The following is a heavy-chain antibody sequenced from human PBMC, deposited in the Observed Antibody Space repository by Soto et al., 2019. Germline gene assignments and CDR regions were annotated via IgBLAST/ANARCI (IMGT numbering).Heavy chain of an antibody. CDR2: IFHTGTT. D-gene: IGHD1-7*01. V-gene: IGHV4-38-2*02. CDR3: ARELELRAGRGSWFDP. CDR1: GDSIIGIYH. J-gene: IGHJ5*02. Sequence: SETLSLTCAVSGDSIIGIYHWAWIRQPPGRSLEWIASIFHTGTTYYTPSLKSRVTISVDTSKNQFSLRLSSVNAADSAVYYCARELELRAGRGSWFDPWGQGSLVTVSS.